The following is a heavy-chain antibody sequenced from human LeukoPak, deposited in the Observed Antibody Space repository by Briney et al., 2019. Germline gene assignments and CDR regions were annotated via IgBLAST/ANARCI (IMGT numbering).Heavy chain of an antibody. D-gene: IGHD3-10*01. V-gene: IGHV4-34*01. Sequence: SETLSLTCAVYGGSFSGYYWSWIRQPPGKGLEWIGYIYHSGSTYYNPSLKSRVTISVDRSKNQFSLKLSSVTAADTAVYYCARGDYGSGSYHLDYWGQGTLVTVSS. CDR3: ARGDYGSGSYHLDY. J-gene: IGHJ4*02. CDR1: GGSFSGYY. CDR2: IYHSGST.